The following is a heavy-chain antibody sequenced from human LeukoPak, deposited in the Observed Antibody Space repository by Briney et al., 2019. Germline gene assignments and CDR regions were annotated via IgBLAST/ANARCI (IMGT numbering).Heavy chain of an antibody. CDR1: GFTFSNSA. Sequence: GGSLRLSCAASGFTFSNSAMSWVRQAPGKGLEWVSAISGSGARTYYADSVKGRFTISRDNAKNSLYLQMNSLRAEDTALYYCARANVVVPAVYYFDYWGQGTLVTVSS. CDR2: ISGSGART. CDR3: ARANVVVPAVYYFDY. D-gene: IGHD2-2*01. J-gene: IGHJ4*02. V-gene: IGHV3-23*01.